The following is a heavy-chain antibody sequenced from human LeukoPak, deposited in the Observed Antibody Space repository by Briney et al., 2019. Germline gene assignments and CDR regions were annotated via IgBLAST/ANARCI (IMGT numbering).Heavy chain of an antibody. D-gene: IGHD3-16*01. J-gene: IGHJ4*02. CDR3: ARAEGYRGALGSLGY. CDR1: GGSISSYY. Sequence: SETLSRTCTVSGGSISSYYWSWIRQPPGKGLEWIGYIYYSGSTNYNPSLKSRVTISVDTSKNQFPLKLSSVTAADTAVYYCARAEGYRGALGSLGYWGQGTLVTVSS. V-gene: IGHV4-59*01. CDR2: IYYSGST.